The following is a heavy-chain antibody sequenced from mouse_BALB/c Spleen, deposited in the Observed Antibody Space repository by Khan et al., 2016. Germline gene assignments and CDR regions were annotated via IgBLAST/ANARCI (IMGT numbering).Heavy chain of an antibody. CDR1: GFNIKDYY. Sequence: VQLQQSGAELVRSGASVKLSCTASGFNIKDYYMHWVKQRPEQGLEWIGWIDPESGDTEYAPKFKGKATMTADTSSNTAYLQLSSLTSEDTAAYYGNACDYNAIDYWGQGTSVTVSS. J-gene: IGHJ4*01. CDR3: NACDYNAIDY. CDR2: IDPESGDT. V-gene: IGHV14-4*02.